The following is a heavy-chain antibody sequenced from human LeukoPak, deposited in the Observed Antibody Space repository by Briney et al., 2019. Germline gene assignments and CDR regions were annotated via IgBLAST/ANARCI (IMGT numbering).Heavy chain of an antibody. CDR1: GYTFTSYD. V-gene: IGHV1-8*01. CDR3: ARGPDYAWFDP. J-gene: IGHJ5*02. D-gene: IGHD3-16*01. Sequence: ASVKVSCKAPGYTFTSYDINWVRQATGQGLEWMGWMNPNSGNTGYAQKFQGRDNMTRNTSISTAYMELSSLRSEDTAVYYCARGPDYAWFDPWGQGTLVTVSS. CDR2: MNPNSGNT.